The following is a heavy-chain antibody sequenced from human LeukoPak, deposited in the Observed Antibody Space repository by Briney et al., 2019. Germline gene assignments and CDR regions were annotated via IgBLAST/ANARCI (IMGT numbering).Heavy chain of an antibody. CDR2: INPNNGNL. D-gene: IGHD1-26*01. J-gene: IGHJ3*02. CDR1: GYTFCSDD. V-gene: IGHV1-8*03. CDR3: ARSDHNSWNAFDI. Sequence: ASVKVSCKASGYTFCSDDINRVRQATGQGLEWMGWINPNNGNLGFSQRFQGRVTITRNTPISTAYMELSSLTSEDTAVYYCARSDHNSWNAFDIWGQGTMVTVSS.